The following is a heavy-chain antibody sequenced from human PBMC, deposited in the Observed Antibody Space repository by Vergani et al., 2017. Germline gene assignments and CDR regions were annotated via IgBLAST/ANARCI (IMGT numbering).Heavy chain of an antibody. J-gene: IGHJ5*02. Sequence: QVHLVESGGGVVQPGRSLRLSCVVSGFTSSYYGMHWVRQAPGKGLEWVAVTWYDGNNKQYADSVKGRFTISRDNSKSTMYLQMNSLRDEDTGVYYCARDLRLLYNRFDPWGQGTVVTVSS. CDR1: GFTSSYYG. CDR3: ARDLRLLYNRFDP. V-gene: IGHV3-33*08. CDR2: TWYDGNNK. D-gene: IGHD1-14*01.